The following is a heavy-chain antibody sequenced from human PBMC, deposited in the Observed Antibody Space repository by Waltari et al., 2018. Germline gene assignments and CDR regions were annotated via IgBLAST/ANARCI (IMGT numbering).Heavy chain of an antibody. CDR2: IYATGST. D-gene: IGHD1-7*01. CDR3: ARAVSWNYDY. Sequence: QVQLRESRPGLVKPSETLSLPRTVPGGSISTYYWRWIRQPAGKGLEWIGRIYATGSTNYNPSLKSRVTMSLDTSKNQFSLKLSSVTAADTAMYYCARAVSWNYDYWGQGILVTVSS. V-gene: IGHV4-4*07. J-gene: IGHJ4*02. CDR1: GGSISTYY.